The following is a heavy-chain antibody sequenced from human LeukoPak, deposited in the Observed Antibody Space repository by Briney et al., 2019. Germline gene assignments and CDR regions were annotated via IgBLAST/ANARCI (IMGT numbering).Heavy chain of an antibody. CDR1: GSTFTGYY. CDR3: ARGISSSSHFDP. V-gene: IGHV1-8*02. CDR2: INPNSGNT. J-gene: IGHJ5*02. Sequence: ASVKVSCKASGSTFTGYYIHWVRQAPGQGLEWMGWINPNSGNTGYAQKFQGRVTMTRNTSISTAYMELSSLRSEDTAVYYCARGISSSSHFDPWGQGTLVTVSS.